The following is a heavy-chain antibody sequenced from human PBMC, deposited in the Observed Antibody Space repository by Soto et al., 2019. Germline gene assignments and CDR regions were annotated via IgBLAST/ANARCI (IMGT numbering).Heavy chain of an antibody. Sequence: SGGSLRLSCAASGFTFDDYAMHWVRQAPGKGLVWVSHINSDGSSPTYADSVKGRFTISRDNAKNTLYLQMSSLRAEDSAVYYCAREEGYGSGRYFDYWGLGTLVTVSS. D-gene: IGHD3-10*01. CDR3: AREEGYGSGRYFDY. J-gene: IGHJ4*02. V-gene: IGHV3-74*01. CDR1: GFTFDDYA. CDR2: INSDGSSP.